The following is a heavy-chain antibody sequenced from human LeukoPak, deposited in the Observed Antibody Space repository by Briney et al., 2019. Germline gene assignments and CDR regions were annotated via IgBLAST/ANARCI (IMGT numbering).Heavy chain of an antibody. V-gene: IGHV1-18*01. Sequence: ASVKVSRKASGYTFTSYGISWVRQAPGQGLEWMGWVSAYNGNTNYAQKLQGRVTMTTDTSTCTAYMELRSLRSDDTAVYYCARISATVTTTPFDYWGQGTLVTVSS. CDR2: VSAYNGNT. CDR3: ARISATVTTTPFDY. J-gene: IGHJ4*02. D-gene: IGHD4-11*01. CDR1: GYTFTSYG.